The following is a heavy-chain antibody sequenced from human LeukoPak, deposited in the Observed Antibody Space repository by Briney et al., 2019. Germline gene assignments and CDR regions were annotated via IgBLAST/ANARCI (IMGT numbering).Heavy chain of an antibody. CDR2: LYYSGYS. D-gene: IGHD2-21*01. CDR3: ARHSIASDGARLFDY. V-gene: IGHV4-59*08. CDR1: GGSITSYY. Sequence: PSETLSLTCTVSGGSITSYYWAWLRQPPGKGLEWIGYLYYSGYSNYNPSLKSRVSMSVDTSKNQFSLKLTSVTAADTAVYYCARHSIASDGARLFDYWGRGTLVTVSS. J-gene: IGHJ4*02.